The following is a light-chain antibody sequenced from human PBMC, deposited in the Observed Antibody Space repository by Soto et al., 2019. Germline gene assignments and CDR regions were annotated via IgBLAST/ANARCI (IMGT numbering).Light chain of an antibody. CDR1: QDINNC. Sequence: DIQMTQSPSSLSASIGDRVTITCRSSQDINNCLNWYQQKPGKAPKLLISAASTLQSGVPSTFSGSGSGTDFTLTISSLQPEDFATYFCQQCLSTPLTFGGGTKVDI. J-gene: IGKJ4*01. CDR3: QQCLSTPLT. CDR2: AAS. V-gene: IGKV1-39*01.